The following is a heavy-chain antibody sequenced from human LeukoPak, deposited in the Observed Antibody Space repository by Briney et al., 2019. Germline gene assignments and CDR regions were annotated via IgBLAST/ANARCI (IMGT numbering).Heavy chain of an antibody. CDR3: AREGTAMVDFDY. CDR1: GFTFSDYY. D-gene: IGHD5-18*01. J-gene: IGHJ4*02. CDR2: ISSSGSTI. V-gene: IGHV3-11*01. Sequence: AGGSLRLYCAASGFTFSDYYMSWIRQAPGKGLEWVSYISSSGSTIYYADSVKGRFTIPRDNAKNSLYLQMNSLRAEDTAVYYCAREGTAMVDFDYWGQGTLVTVSS.